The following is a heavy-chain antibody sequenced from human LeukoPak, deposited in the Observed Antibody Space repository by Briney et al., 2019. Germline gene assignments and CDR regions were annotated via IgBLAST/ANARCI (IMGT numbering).Heavy chain of an antibody. J-gene: IGHJ6*02. CDR2: ISYDGSNK. CDR1: GFTFSNYA. CDR3: ARDLWDYYGSSGYYYYYGMDV. Sequence: GGSLRLSCAASGFTFSNYAMHWVRQAPGKGLEWVAVISYDGSNKYYADSVKGRFTISRDNSKNTLYLQMNSLRAEDTAGYYCARDLWDYYGSSGYYYYYGMDVWGQGTTVTVSS. D-gene: IGHD3-22*01. V-gene: IGHV3-30-3*01.